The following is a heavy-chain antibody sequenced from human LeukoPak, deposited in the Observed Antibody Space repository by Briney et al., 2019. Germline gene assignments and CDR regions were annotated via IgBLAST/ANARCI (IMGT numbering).Heavy chain of an antibody. CDR1: GGSFSGYY. V-gene: IGHV4-34*01. D-gene: IGHD3-9*01. CDR2: INHSGST. J-gene: IGHJ4*02. Sequence: SETLSLTCAVYGGSFSGYYWSWIRQPPGKGLEWIGEINHSGSTNYNPSLKSRVTISVDTSKNQFSLKLSSVTAADTAVYYCAGGVLRYFDWLSFFDYWGQGTLVTVSS. CDR3: AGGVLRYFDWLSFFDY.